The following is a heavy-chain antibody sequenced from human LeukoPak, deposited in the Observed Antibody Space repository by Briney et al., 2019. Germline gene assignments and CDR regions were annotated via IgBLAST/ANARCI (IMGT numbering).Heavy chain of an antibody. D-gene: IGHD2/OR15-2a*01. CDR2: ISSAGNTV. V-gene: IGHV3-11*01. J-gene: IGHJ4*02. CDR3: TRGVFSDL. Sequence: PGRSLRLSCAASGFTFSDYYMNWLRLAPGKGLEWLAHISSAGNTVYYADSVNGRFTISRDNVKESLYLQMNSLRAEDTAVYYCTRGVFSDLWGQGTLVTVSS. CDR1: GFTFSDYY.